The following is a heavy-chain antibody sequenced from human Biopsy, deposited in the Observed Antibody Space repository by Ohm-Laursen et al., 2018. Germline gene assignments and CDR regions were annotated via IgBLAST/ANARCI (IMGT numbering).Heavy chain of an antibody. CDR2: ISASSTYI. D-gene: IGHD3-10*01. CDR1: GFAFNLYE. J-gene: IGHJ5*01. V-gene: IGHV3-21*06. Sequence: SLRLSCAASGFAFNLYEMNWVRQAPGKGLEWVSSISASSTYIHYADSVKGRFTVSRDNPKNSLYVQMNSLTAADTATHYCATELLPPGVGGPWLDSWGQGISVTVSS. CDR3: ATELLPPGVGGPWLDS.